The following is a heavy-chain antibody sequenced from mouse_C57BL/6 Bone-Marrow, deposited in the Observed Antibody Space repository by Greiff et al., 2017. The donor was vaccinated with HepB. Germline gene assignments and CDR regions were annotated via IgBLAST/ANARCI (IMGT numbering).Heavy chain of an antibody. CDR3: ADLYVGSGHYCDY. CDR1: GFNIKDYY. Sequence: VQLQQSGAELVKPGASVKLSCTASGFNIKDYYMHWVKQRTEQGLEWIGRIDPEDGETKYAPKFQGKATITADTSSDTAYLQLSSLTSEDTAVYDCADLYVGSGHYCDYWGQGTALTVSA. CDR2: IDPEDGET. D-gene: IGHD1-1*01. J-gene: IGHJ2*01. V-gene: IGHV14-2*01.